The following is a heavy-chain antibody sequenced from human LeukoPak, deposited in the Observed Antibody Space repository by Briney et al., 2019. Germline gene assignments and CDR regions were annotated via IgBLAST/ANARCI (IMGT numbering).Heavy chain of an antibody. J-gene: IGHJ6*03. Sequence: SETLSLTCTVSGGSISSYYWSWIRQPPGKGLEWIGYIYYSGSTSYDPSLKSRVTISVDTSKNQFSLKLSSVTAADTAVYYCARRQRYYDFMDVWGKGTTVTISS. CDR1: GGSISSYY. CDR2: IYYSGST. D-gene: IGHD3-22*01. V-gene: IGHV4-59*01. CDR3: ARRQRYYDFMDV.